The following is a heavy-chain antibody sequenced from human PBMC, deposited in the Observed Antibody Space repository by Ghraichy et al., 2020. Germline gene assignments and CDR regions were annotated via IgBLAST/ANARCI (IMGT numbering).Heavy chain of an antibody. CDR2: ISSSSSYI. Sequence: LSLTCAASGFTFSSYSMNWVRQAPGKGLEWVSSISSSSSYIYYADSVKGRFTISRDNAKNSLYLQMNSLRAEDTAVYYCARYQLYYYYMDVWGKGTTVTVSS. V-gene: IGHV3-21*01. CDR1: GFTFSSYS. D-gene: IGHD2-2*01. J-gene: IGHJ6*03. CDR3: ARYQLYYYYMDV.